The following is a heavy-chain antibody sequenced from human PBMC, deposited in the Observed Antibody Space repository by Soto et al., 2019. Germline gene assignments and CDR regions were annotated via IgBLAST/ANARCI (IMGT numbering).Heavy chain of an antibody. D-gene: IGHD1-26*01. CDR3: ARGGKFHSEDLWEASYSHGLDV. V-gene: IGHV1-69*01. Sequence: QVQLVQSGPEVKKPGSSVKVSCEASGGTFKKFAISWVRQAPGQGLEWMGGTLPFLGSSKYPQKFQGRVTIAADESATTTYSELTGLTSEDTAVYYCARGGKFHSEDLWEASYSHGLDVWGQGTTVTVSS. CDR1: GGTFKKFA. J-gene: IGHJ6*02. CDR2: TLPFLGSS.